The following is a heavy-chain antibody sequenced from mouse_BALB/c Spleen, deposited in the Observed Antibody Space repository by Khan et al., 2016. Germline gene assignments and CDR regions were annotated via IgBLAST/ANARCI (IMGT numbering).Heavy chain of an antibody. D-gene: IGHD1-1*01. V-gene: IGHV8-12*01. CDR2: LSWDDDN. J-gene: IGHJ4*01. CDR3: ARRTDRSFDYAMDC. Sequence: QVPLKESGPGLLQPSQTLSLTCSFSGFTLSTYCMCVGWIRQPSGMGLVWLAHLSWDDDNRNNPSLKGRPTIPKDPSGNLVFRTCSSVDSTDTATYYDARRTDRSFDYAMDCWGQGTSVTVSS. CDR1: GFTLSTYCMC.